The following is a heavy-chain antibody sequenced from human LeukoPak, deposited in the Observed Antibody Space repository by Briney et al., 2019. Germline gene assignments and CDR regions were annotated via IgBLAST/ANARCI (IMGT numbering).Heavy chain of an antibody. CDR2: ISAYNGNT. J-gene: IGHJ4*02. V-gene: IGHV1-18*01. D-gene: IGHD5-12*01. CDR3: ARDVGYSGYDRTDY. CDR1: GGTFSSYA. Sequence: ASVKVSCKASGGTFSSYAISWVRQAPGQGLEWMGWISAYNGNTNYAQKLQGRVTMTTDTSTSTAYMELRSLRSDDTAVYYCARDVGYSGYDRTDYWGQGTLVTVSS.